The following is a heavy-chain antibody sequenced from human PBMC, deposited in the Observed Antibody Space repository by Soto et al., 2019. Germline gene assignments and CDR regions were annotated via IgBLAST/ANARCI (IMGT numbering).Heavy chain of an antibody. CDR3: ADSRGPGLDV. CDR1: GGSFSGYY. D-gene: IGHD3-22*01. V-gene: IGHV4-34*01. Sequence: QVQLQQWGAGLLKPSETLSLTCAVYGGSFSGYYWSWIRQPPGKGLEWIGEINHSGSTNYNPSLTXXLXIXXDPSKNQFSLKLSFGAAAATAVYYCADSRGPGLDVWGQGTTVTVSS. CDR2: INHSGST. J-gene: IGHJ6*02.